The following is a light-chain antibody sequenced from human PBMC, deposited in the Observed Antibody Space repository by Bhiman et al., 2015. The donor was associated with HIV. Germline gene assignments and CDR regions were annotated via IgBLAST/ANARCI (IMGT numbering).Light chain of an antibody. CDR1: SSDVGDYNY. CDR3: NSYTSSSSLV. J-gene: IGLJ1*01. Sequence: QSALTQPASVSGSPGQSITISCTGTSSDVGDYNYVSWYQQHPGKAPKVMIYDVSKRPSGVSNRFSGSKSANTASLTISGLQAEDEADYFCNSYTSSSSLVFGTGTKVTVL. CDR2: DVS. V-gene: IGLV2-14*01.